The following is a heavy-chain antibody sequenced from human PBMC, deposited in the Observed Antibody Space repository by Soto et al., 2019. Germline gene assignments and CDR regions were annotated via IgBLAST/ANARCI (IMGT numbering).Heavy chain of an antibody. V-gene: IGHV1-69*12. Sequence: QVQLVQSGAEVKKPGSSAKVSCKASGGTFSSYAISWVRQAPGQGLEWMGGIIPIFGTANYAQKFQGRVTITADEATSTAYMELSSLRSEDTAVYYCARVADYGDYTVHGYFDYWGQGTLVTVSS. CDR3: ARVADYGDYTVHGYFDY. D-gene: IGHD4-17*01. J-gene: IGHJ4*02. CDR2: IIPIFGTA. CDR1: GGTFSSYA.